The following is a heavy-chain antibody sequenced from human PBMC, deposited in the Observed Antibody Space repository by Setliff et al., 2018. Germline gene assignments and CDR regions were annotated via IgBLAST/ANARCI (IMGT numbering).Heavy chain of an antibody. J-gene: IGHJ5*02. CDR2: MNSDGNIK. D-gene: IGHD1-26*01. CDR3: ARESIGRGHWFDP. Sequence: PGGSLRLSCAASGFTLSSYWMYWVRQAPGEGLVWVSRMNSDGNIKHYADSVKGRCTISRDNAKNSLYLQMNSLRAEDTAVYYCARESIGRGHWFDPWGQGTLVTVSS. V-gene: IGHV3-74*01. CDR1: GFTLSSYW.